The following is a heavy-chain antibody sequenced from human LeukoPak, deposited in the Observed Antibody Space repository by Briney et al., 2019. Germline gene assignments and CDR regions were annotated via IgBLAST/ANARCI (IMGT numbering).Heavy chain of an antibody. J-gene: IGHJ4*02. Sequence: GGSPRLSCAASGFTFSSYGMHWVRQAPGKGLEWVAFIRYDGSNKYYADSVKGRFTISRDNSKNTLYLQMNSLRAEDTAVYYCKKMATIGFDYWGQGTLVTVSS. D-gene: IGHD5-24*01. CDR2: IRYDGSNK. CDR3: KKMATIGFDY. CDR1: GFTFSSYG. V-gene: IGHV3-30*02.